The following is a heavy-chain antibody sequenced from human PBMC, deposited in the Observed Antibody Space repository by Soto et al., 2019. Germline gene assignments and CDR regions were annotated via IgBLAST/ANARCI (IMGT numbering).Heavy chain of an antibody. CDR1: GFTFSSYS. CDR3: ARDSWAERTTGCDY. D-gene: IGHD1-1*01. V-gene: IGHV3-21*01. CDR2: ISSSSSYI. Sequence: GGCLRLSCAASGFTFSSYSMNWVRQAPGKGLEWVSSISSSSSYIDYAGSVKGRFTISRDNAKNSLYLQMNSLRAEDTAVYYCARDSWAERTTGCDYWGQGTLVTVSS. J-gene: IGHJ4*02.